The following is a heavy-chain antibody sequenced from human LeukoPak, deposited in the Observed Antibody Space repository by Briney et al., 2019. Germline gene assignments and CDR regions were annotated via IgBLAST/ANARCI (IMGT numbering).Heavy chain of an antibody. J-gene: IGHJ5*02. CDR3: ARVSDISWFDP. CDR2: IYYSGST. D-gene: IGHD2-21*01. V-gene: IGHV4-39*07. CDR1: GGSISSSRYY. Sequence: SETLSLTCTVSGGSISSSRYYWGWIRQPPGKGLEWLGSIYYSGSTYYNPSLKSRVTISVDTSKNQFSLKLSSVTAADTAVYYCARVSDISWFDPWGRGTLVTVSS.